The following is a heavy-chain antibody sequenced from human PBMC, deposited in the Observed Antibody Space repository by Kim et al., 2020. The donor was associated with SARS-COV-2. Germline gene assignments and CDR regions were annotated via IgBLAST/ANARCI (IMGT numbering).Heavy chain of an antibody. CDR3: ARGPGYSSSWYGACNWFAP. D-gene: IGHD6-13*01. CDR2: INHSGST. V-gene: IGHV4-34*01. J-gene: IGHJ5*02. Sequence: SETLSLTCAVYGGSFSGYYWSWIRQPPGKGLEWIGEINHSGSTNYNPSLKSRVTISADTTNNHFSLKLSSGIAADTAADYCARGPGYSSSWYGACNWFAP. CDR1: GGSFSGYY.